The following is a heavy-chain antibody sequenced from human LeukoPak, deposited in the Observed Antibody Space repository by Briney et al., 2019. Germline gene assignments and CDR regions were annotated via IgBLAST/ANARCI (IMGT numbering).Heavy chain of an antibody. CDR3: ARDQWELRVFDY. CDR2: ISGYNGNT. J-gene: IGHJ4*02. CDR1: GYTFTSYG. Sequence: ASVKVSCKASGYTFTSYGISWGRQAPGQGLEWMGWISGYNGNTNYAQKLQGGVTMTTDTSTSTTYLELRSLRFDDTAVYYCARDQWELRVFDYWGQGTLVTVSS. V-gene: IGHV1-18*01. D-gene: IGHD1-26*01.